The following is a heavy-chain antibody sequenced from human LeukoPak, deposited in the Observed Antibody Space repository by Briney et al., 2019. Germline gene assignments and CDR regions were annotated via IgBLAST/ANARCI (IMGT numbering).Heavy chain of an antibody. CDR2: IYPGDSDT. D-gene: IGHD5-12*01. J-gene: IGHJ4*02. Sequence: GESLKISCKGSGYSFTSYWIGWVRQMPGKGLEWMGIIYPGDSDTRYSPSFQGQVTISADKSISTAYLQWSSLKASDTAMSYCASSRGYSGYDPEPFDYWGQGTLVTVSS. CDR3: ASSRGYSGYDPEPFDY. CDR1: GYSFTSYW. V-gene: IGHV5-51*01.